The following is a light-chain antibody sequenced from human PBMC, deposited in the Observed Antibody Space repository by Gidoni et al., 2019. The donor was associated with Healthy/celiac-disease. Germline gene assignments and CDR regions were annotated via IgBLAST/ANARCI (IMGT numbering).Light chain of an antibody. Sequence: DVGMTQSPLSLPVTLGQPASISCRSSQSLVHPDGNTYLNWFQQRPGQSPRRLIYKVSNRDSGVPDRFSGSGSGTDFTLKISRVEAEYVGVYYCMQGTHWPRTFGQGTKVEIK. CDR1: QSLVHPDGNTY. J-gene: IGKJ1*01. CDR3: MQGTHWPRT. CDR2: KVS. V-gene: IGKV2-30*02.